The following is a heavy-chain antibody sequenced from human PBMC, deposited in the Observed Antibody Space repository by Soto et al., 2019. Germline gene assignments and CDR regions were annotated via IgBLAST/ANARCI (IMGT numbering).Heavy chain of an antibody. D-gene: IGHD4-17*01. Sequence: EVQLLESGGGLVQPGGSLRLSCAASGFTFSSYAMSWVRQAPGKGLEWVSAISGSGDSTYYADSVKGRFTISRDNSKNTQYLQMNSLRAEDTAIYYCAKRTVGWYFDLWGRGTLVTVSS. V-gene: IGHV3-23*01. J-gene: IGHJ2*01. CDR2: ISGSGDST. CDR3: AKRTVGWYFDL. CDR1: GFTFSSYA.